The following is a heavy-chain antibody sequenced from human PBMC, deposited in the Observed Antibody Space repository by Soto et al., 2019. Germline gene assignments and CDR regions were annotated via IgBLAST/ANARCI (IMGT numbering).Heavy chain of an antibody. CDR2: ISGSGGTT. CDR1: GFTFSSYA. V-gene: IGHV3-23*01. J-gene: IGHJ4*02. Sequence: PGGSLRLSCAASGFTFSSYAMSWVRQAPGKGLEWVSTISGSGGTTYYADSVKGRFTISRDNSKNTLYLQMNSLRAEDTAVYYCAKPSSGSYFPFDYWGQGTLVTVSS. CDR3: AKPSSGSYFPFDY. D-gene: IGHD1-26*01.